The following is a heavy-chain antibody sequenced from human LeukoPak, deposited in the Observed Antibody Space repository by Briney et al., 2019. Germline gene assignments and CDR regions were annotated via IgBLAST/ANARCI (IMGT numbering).Heavy chain of an antibody. CDR2: IYTSGST. J-gene: IGHJ4*02. CDR1: GGSISSYY. V-gene: IGHV4-4*07. Sequence: SETLSLTCTVSGGSISSYYWSWIRQPAGKGLEWIGRIYTSGSTNYNPSLKSRVTMSVDTSKNQFSLKLSSVTAADTAVYYCARVHYDSSGYYYRFDYWGQGTLVTVSS. D-gene: IGHD3-22*01. CDR3: ARVHYDSSGYYYRFDY.